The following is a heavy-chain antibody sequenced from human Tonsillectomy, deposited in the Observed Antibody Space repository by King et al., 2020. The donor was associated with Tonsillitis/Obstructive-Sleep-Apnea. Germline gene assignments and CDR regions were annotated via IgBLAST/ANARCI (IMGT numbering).Heavy chain of an antibody. J-gene: IGHJ6*03. D-gene: IGHD5-12*01. CDR2: IIPIFGTA. CDR1: GGTFSSYD. Sequence: QLVQSGAEVKKPGSSVKLSCKASGGTFSSYDISWVRQAPGQGLEWMGGIIPIFGTANYAQKFQGRVTITADESTSTAYMELNSLRSEDTAVYYCARGVATIDYYYYHYMDVWGKGTTVTVSS. V-gene: IGHV1-69*12. CDR3: ARGVATIDYYYYHYMDV.